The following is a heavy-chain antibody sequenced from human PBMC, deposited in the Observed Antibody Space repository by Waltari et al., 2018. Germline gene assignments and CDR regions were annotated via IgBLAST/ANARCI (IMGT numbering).Heavy chain of an antibody. J-gene: IGHJ4*02. CDR3: AKASDRRGFDY. V-gene: IGHV3-30*02. CDR2: IQYSGKNK. CDR1: GFTFSNFG. D-gene: IGHD3-10*01. Sequence: QVQLVESGGGVVQPGGSLKLSCTASGFTFSNFGMHWVRQAPGKGLEWVAVIQYSGKNKYYLDSVKGRFTISRDNSQNTLYLQMDSLRPEDAAMYYCAKASDRRGFDYWGQGTLVTVSS.